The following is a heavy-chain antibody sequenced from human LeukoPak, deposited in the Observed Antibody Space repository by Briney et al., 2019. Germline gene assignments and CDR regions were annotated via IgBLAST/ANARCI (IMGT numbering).Heavy chain of an antibody. J-gene: IGHJ4*02. CDR3: AADGQDYSSGYYLDY. CDR2: IVVGSGNT. Sequence: ASVKVSCKASGFTFTSSAVQWVRQARGQRLEWIGWIVVGSGNTNYAQKFQERVTITRDMSTSTAYMELSSLRSEDTAVYYCAADGQDYSSGYYLDYWGQGTLVTVSP. V-gene: IGHV1-58*01. D-gene: IGHD3-22*01. CDR1: GFTFTSSA.